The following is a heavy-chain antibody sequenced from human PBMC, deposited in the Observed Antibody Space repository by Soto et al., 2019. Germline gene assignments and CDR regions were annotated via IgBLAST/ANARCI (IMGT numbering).Heavy chain of an antibody. Sequence: SGTLSLTCAVSGGSISNNNWWGWVRQPPGKGLEWIGEIYHSGRTNYNPSLKSRVSISADKSTNHFSLNLNSVTAADTAIYYCARGGSGYDWFDSWGQGTLVTVS. CDR2: IYHSGRT. J-gene: IGHJ5*01. V-gene: IGHV4-4*02. CDR3: ARGGSGYDWFDS. D-gene: IGHD5-12*01. CDR1: GGSISNNNW.